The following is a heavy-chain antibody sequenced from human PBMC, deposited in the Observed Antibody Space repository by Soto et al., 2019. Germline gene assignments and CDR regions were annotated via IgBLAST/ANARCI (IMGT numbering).Heavy chain of an antibody. Sequence: QVQLQASGPGLVKPSQTLSLTCTVSCDSISSGGSYWSCILQIPGTGLEWIGYIFYSGSFYYTPSLRCRVMISPDTAQDQFSLRLTSVTAADTAVYYCARAPETPPILGVVRPYFFNYFGQGTLVTVSS. CDR1: CDSISSGGSY. V-gene: IGHV4-31*03. D-gene: IGHD3-3*01. J-gene: IGHJ4*02. CDR2: IFYSGSF. CDR3: ARAPETPPILGVVRPYFFNY.